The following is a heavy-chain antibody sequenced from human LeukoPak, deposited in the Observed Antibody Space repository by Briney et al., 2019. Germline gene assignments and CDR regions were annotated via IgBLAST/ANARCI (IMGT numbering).Heavy chain of an antibody. CDR2: IYSGGST. CDR1: GFTVSSNY. J-gene: IGHJ4*02. CDR3: ARRHTRDYVFDY. V-gene: IGHV3-66*01. D-gene: IGHD4-17*01. Sequence: EGSLRLSCAASGFTVSSNYMSWVRQAPGKGLEWVSVIYSGGSTYYADSVKGRFTISRDNSKNTLYLQMNSLRAEDTAVYYCARRHTRDYVFDYWSQGTLVTVSA.